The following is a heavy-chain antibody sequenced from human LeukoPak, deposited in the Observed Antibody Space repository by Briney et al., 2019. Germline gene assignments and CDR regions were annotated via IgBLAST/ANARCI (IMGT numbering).Heavy chain of an antibody. D-gene: IGHD5-12*01. J-gene: IGHJ6*02. CDR1: GYTFTSYD. V-gene: IGHV1-8*01. CDR2: MNPNSGNT. Sequence: ASVKVSCKASGYTFTSYDINWVRQATGQGLEWMGWMNPNSGNTGYAQKFQGRVTMTRNTSISTAYMELSSLRSEDTAVYYCARGHYSGYDPTPGGWGHDVDVWGQGTTVTVSS. CDR3: ARGHYSGYDPTPGGWGHDVDV.